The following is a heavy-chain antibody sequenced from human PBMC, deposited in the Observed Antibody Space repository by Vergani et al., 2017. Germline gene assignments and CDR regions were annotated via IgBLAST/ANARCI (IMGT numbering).Heavy chain of an antibody. Sequence: QVQLVQSGAEVKKPGSSVKVSCKASGGTFSSYTINWVRQAPGQGLEWMGRIIPILGIANYAQKFQGRLTITADKSTTTAYMDLSSLRSEDTAVYYCARDEAVFVGGTTGLNCWGQGTLVTVSS. V-gene: IGHV1-69*08. CDR2: IIPILGIA. CDR1: GGTFSSYT. J-gene: IGHJ4*02. D-gene: IGHD1-7*01. CDR3: ARDEAVFVGGTTGLNC.